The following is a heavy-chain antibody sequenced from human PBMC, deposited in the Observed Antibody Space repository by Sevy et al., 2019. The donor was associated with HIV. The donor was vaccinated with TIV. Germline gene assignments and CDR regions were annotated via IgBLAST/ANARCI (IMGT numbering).Heavy chain of an antibody. CDR3: AKDLRLPITSYYYYGMDV. CDR1: GFTFSSYG. D-gene: IGHD4-17*01. CDR2: ISYDGSNK. Sequence: GGSLRLSCAASGFTFSSYGMHWVRQAPGKGLEWVAVISYDGSNKYYADSVKGRFTISRDNSKNTLYLQMNSLRAEDTAVYYCAKDLRLPITSYYYYGMDVWGQGTTVTVSS. V-gene: IGHV3-30*18. J-gene: IGHJ6*02.